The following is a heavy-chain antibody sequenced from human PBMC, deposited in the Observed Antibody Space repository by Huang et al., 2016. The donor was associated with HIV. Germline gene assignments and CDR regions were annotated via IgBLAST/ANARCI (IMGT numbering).Heavy chain of an antibody. CDR2: FYYSGDA. V-gene: IGHV4-39*01. D-gene: IGHD2-2*01. CDR3: ASGEYGKNAYDI. J-gene: IGHJ3*02. CDR1: GGSITSSNHD. Sequence: QLHLQQSGPGLVRPSDTLSLICTVSGGSITSSNHDWGWIRQTPGKGLAGIGNFYYSGDAYYTPSLKNRVSISIDTSKSQFSLRLSSVIATDTAVYYCASGEYGKNAYDIWGQGTVVTVSA.